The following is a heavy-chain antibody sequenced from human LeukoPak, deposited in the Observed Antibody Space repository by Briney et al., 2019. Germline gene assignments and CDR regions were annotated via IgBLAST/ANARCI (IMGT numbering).Heavy chain of an antibody. CDR1: GVTFSYW. CDR2: IKQDGSEK. Sequence: GGSLRLYCAASGVTFSYWMSWVRQAPGKGLEWVANIKQDGSEKYYVDSVKGRFTISRDNAKNSLYLQMNSLRAEDTALYYCAKGMSSSWYSWFDPWGQGALVTVSS. V-gene: IGHV3-7*03. CDR3: AKGMSSSWYSWFDP. J-gene: IGHJ5*02. D-gene: IGHD6-13*01.